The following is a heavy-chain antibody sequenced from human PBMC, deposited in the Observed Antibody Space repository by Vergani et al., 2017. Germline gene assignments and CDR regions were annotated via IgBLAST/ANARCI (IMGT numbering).Heavy chain of an antibody. CDR2: ICHTEDT. CDR3: ATIGYRRWGYYLDY. J-gene: IGHJ4*02. D-gene: IGHD2-2*02. V-gene: IGHV4-4*03. Sequence: QVQLQESGPGLVKPPGTLSLTCAVSGDSISSNNCWTWVRQPPGKGLEWIGEICHTEDTKYSPSLKSRVTVSVDESRDLFSLRLNSVTAADTAVCYCATIGYRRWGYYLDYWGQGIVVTVSS. CDR1: GDSISSNNC.